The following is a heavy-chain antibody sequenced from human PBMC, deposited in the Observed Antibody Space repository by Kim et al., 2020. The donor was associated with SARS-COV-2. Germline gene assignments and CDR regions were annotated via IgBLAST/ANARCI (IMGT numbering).Heavy chain of an antibody. CDR2: FDPEDGET. Sequence: ASVKVSCKVSGYTLTELSMHWVRQAPGKGLEWMGGFDPEDGETIYAQKFQGRVTMTEDTSTDTAYMELSSLRSEDTAVYYCATWCWGYSSGWHSFDYWGQGTLVTVSS. CDR3: ATWCWGYSSGWHSFDY. CDR1: GYTLTELS. V-gene: IGHV1-24*01. D-gene: IGHD6-19*01. J-gene: IGHJ4*02.